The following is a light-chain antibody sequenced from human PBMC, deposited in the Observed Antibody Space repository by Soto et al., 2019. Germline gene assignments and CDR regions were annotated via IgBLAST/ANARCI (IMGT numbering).Light chain of an antibody. V-gene: IGLV2-11*01. CDR3: CSYAGSSLWV. CDR1: SSDVGGHNL. Sequence: QSALTQPRSVSGSPGPSVTISCTGTSSDVGGHNLVSWYQQHACKAPKLLIYDVSKWPSGVPDRFSGSKSGNTASLTISGLQAEDEADYYCCSYAGSSLWVFGGGTKLTVL. J-gene: IGLJ3*02. CDR2: DVS.